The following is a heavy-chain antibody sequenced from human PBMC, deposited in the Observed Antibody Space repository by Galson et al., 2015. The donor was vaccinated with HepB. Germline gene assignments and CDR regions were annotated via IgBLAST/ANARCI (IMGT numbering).Heavy chain of an antibody. CDR2: INTHNGNT. CDR1: GYRFANFG. CDR3: ARDYVVNTNDFFDP. D-gene: IGHD2-21*01. V-gene: IGHV1-18*01. J-gene: IGHJ5*02. Sequence: SVKVSCKASGYRFANFGISWARQAPRQGLEWMGWINTHNGNTKYAQKFQHRVTMTTDTSTSTAYMELRNLRYDDTALHYCARDYVVNTNDFFDPWGQGTLVTVSS.